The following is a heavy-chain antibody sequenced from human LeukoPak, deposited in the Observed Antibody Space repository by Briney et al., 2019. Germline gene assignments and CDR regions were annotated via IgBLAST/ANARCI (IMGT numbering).Heavy chain of an antibody. V-gene: IGHV4-59*01. D-gene: IGHD2-15*01. J-gene: IGHJ6*02. CDR3: ARDQDQGMDV. CDR1: GVSISSYY. CDR2: IYYSGST. Sequence: SETLSLTCTVSGVSISSYYWSWIRQPPGKGLEWIGYIYYSGSTNYNPSLKSRVTISVDTSKNQFSLKLNSVIAADTAVYYCARDQDQGMDVWGQGTTVTVSS.